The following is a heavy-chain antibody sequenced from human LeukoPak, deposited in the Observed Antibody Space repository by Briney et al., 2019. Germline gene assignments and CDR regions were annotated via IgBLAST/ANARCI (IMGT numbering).Heavy chain of an antibody. D-gene: IGHD3-9*01. CDR1: GYTFTSYG. CDR3: ARDWAPLTGYYSAEYFQH. V-gene: IGHV1-18*01. CDR2: ISAYNGNT. Sequence: ASVKISCKASGYTFTSYGISWVRQAPGQGLEWMGWISAYNGNTNYAQKLQGRVTMTTDTSTSTAYMELRSLRSDDTAVYYCARDWAPLTGYYSAEYFQHWGQGTLVTVSS. J-gene: IGHJ1*01.